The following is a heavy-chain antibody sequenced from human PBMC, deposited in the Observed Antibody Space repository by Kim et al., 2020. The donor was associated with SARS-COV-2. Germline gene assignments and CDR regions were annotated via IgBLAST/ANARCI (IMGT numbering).Heavy chain of an antibody. Sequence: SETLSLTCAVSGGSISSSNWWSWVRQPPGKGLEWIGEIYHSGSTNYNPSLKSRVTISVDKSKNQFSLKLSSVTAADTAVYYCARYSSGSYPDYYYYGMDVWGQGTTVTVSS. J-gene: IGHJ6*02. V-gene: IGHV4-4*02. D-gene: IGHD3-10*01. CDR2: IYHSGST. CDR3: ARYSSGSYPDYYYYGMDV. CDR1: GGSISSSNW.